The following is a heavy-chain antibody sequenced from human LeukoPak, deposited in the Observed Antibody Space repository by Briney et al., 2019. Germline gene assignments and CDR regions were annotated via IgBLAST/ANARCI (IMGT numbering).Heavy chain of an antibody. CDR3: ARIIYCSSTSCYWTRYFDY. J-gene: IGHJ4*02. D-gene: IGHD2-2*01. CDR1: DGSISSSSYY. V-gene: IGHV4-39*07. CDR2: IYDSGST. Sequence: SETLSLTCTVSDGSISSSSYYWGWIRQPPGKGLEWIGSIYDSGSTYYNPSLKSRVTISVDTTKNQFSLKLSSVTAADTAVYYCARIIYCSSTSCYWTRYFDYWGPGALVTVSS.